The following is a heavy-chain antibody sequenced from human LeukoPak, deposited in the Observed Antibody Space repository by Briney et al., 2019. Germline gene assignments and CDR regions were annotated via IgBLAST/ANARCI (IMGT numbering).Heavy chain of an antibody. D-gene: IGHD5-18*01. J-gene: IGHJ4*02. CDR3: TRLKGYSYGYVDN. CDR1: GGSISTDYYY. CDR2: IYYSAST. Sequence: SSETLSLTCTVSGGSISTDYYYWGWIRQPPGRGLEWIASIYYSASTYYNPSLKSRVTISVETSKNQVSLTLSSVTAADTAVYYCTRLKGYSYGYVDNWGQGILVTVSS. V-gene: IGHV4-39*01.